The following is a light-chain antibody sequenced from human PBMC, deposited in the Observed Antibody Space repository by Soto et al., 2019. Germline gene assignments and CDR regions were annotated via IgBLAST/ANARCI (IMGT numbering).Light chain of an antibody. J-gene: IGLJ3*02. CDR1: SSDIGDYNY. V-gene: IGLV2-8*01. CDR2: EVS. CDR3: GSYVGSKSFV. Sequence: QSALTQPPSASGSLGQSVTISCTGTSSDIGDYNYVSWYQQHAGKAPKLMIYEVSQRPSGVPDRFSGSKSGNTASLTVSGLQAEDEADYYCGSYVGSKSFVFGGGTQRTVL.